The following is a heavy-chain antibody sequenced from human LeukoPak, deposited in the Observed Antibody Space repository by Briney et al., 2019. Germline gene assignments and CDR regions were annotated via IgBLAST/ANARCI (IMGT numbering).Heavy chain of an antibody. CDR3: ARDSKIQSWLYYFDY. J-gene: IGHJ4*02. V-gene: IGHV3-30*02. CDR1: GFTFSSYG. Sequence: GGSLRLSCAASGFTFSSYGMHWVRQAPGKGLEWVAFVRYTGSNQYYTDSVKGRFTISRENSKDTLYLQMNSLRADDTAVYYCARDSKIQSWLYYFDYWGQGTLVTVSS. D-gene: IGHD5-18*01. CDR2: VRYTGSNQ.